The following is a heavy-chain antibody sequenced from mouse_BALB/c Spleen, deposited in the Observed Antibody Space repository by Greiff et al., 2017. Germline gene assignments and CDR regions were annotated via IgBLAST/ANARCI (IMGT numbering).Heavy chain of an antibody. Sequence: QVQLKESGPGLVAPSQSLSITCTVSGFSLTSYGVHWVRQPPGTGLEWLGVIWAGGSTNYNSALMSRLCISKDNYKSQVFLKMNSLQTDDTAMYYCARDRDDRYAMDDWGEGTSGTVAA. CDR2: IWAGGST. CDR1: GFSLTSYG. V-gene: IGHV2-9*02. CDR3: ARDRDDRYAMDD. J-gene: IGHJ4*01. D-gene: IGHD2-14*01.